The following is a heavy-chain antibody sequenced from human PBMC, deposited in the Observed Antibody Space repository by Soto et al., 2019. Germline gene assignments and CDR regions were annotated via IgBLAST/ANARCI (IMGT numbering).Heavy chain of an antibody. V-gene: IGHV4-30-4*01. Sequence: SETLSLTCTVSGGSISSGDYYWSWIRQPPGKGLEWIGYIYYSGSTYYNPSLKSRVTISVDTSKNQFSLKLSSVTAADTAVYYCARDGYYDSSGYYSDYWGQGTLVTVSS. CDR1: GGSISSGDYY. D-gene: IGHD3-22*01. CDR3: ARDGYYDSSGYYSDY. J-gene: IGHJ4*02. CDR2: IYYSGST.